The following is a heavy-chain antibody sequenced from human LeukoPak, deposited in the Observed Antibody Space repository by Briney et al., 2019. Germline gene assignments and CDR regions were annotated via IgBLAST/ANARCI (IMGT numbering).Heavy chain of an antibody. CDR3: ANQVGANSHY. CDR1: GFTFSSYG. CDR2: ISGSGGST. D-gene: IGHD4/OR15-4a*01. Sequence: GGSLRLSCAASGFTFSSYGMSWVRQAPGKGLEWVSAISGSGGSTYYADSVKGRFTISRDNSKNTLYLQMNSLRAEGTAMYYCANQVGANSHYWGQGTLVTVSS. J-gene: IGHJ4*02. V-gene: IGHV3-23*01.